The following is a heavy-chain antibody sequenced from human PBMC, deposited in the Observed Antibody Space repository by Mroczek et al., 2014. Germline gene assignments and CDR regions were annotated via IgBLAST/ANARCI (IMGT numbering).Heavy chain of an antibody. CDR1: GFTFSSYG. Sequence: VQLVESGGGVVQPGRSLRLSCAASGFTFSSYGMHWVRQAPGKGLEWVAVIWYDGSNKYYADSVKGRFTISRDNSKNTLYLQMNSLRAEDTAVYYCAREGAWDIVVVPAALLDYWGQGTPGHRLL. J-gene: IGHJ4*02. CDR2: IWYDGSNK. D-gene: IGHD2-2*01. CDR3: AREGAWDIVVVPAALLDY. V-gene: IGHV3-33*01.